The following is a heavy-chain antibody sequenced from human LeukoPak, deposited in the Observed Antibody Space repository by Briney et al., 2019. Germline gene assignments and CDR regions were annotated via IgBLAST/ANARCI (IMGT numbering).Heavy chain of an antibody. CDR2: IGSSSNYI. V-gene: IGHV3-21*01. J-gene: IGHJ1*01. Sequence: PGGSLRLSCAASEFTFSSYSMNWVRQAPGKGLEWVSCIGSSSNYIYYGDSVKGRFTISRDNAKNSLYLQMNSLRAEDTAVYYCARDYYDSSGYYLKYFQHWGQGTLVTVSS. D-gene: IGHD3-22*01. CDR3: ARDYYDSSGYYLKYFQH. CDR1: EFTFSSYS.